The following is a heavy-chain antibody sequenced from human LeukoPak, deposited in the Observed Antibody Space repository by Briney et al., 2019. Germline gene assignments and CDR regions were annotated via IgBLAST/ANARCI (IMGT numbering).Heavy chain of an antibody. D-gene: IGHD4-17*01. CDR1: GFIFSNYG. Sequence: GGSLRLSCAASGFIFSNYGMHWVRQAPGKGLEWVAVISYDGSNKYYADSVKGRCTISRDNSKNTVYLQMNSLRAEDTAVYYCAKDMDHDYDDYGFDYWGQGTPVTVSS. CDR2: ISYDGSNK. CDR3: AKDMDHDYDDYGFDY. V-gene: IGHV3-30*18. J-gene: IGHJ4*02.